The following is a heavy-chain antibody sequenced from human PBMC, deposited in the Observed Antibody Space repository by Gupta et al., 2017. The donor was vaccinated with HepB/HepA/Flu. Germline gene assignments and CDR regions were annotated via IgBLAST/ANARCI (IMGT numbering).Heavy chain of an antibody. D-gene: IGHD2-2*01. CDR2: IYYSGST. CDR3: ASSCPGAYFDY. J-gene: IGHJ4*02. Sequence: QLQLQESGPGLVKPSETLSLTCTVSGGSISSSSYYWGWIRQPPGKGLEWIGSIYYSGSTYYNPSLKSRVTISVDTSKNQFSLKLSSVTAADTAVYYCASSCPGAYFDYWGQGTLVTVSS. CDR1: GGSISSSSYY. V-gene: IGHV4-39*01.